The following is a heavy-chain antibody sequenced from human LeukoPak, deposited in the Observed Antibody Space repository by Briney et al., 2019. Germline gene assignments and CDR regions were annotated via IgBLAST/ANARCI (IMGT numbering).Heavy chain of an antibody. V-gene: IGHV3-7*05. CDR3: AGSGGWLTKY. Sequence: GGSLRLSCAASGFTFSSYWMSWVRQAPGKGLEWVANIKQDGSEKYYVDSVKGRFTISRDNAKNSLYLQMSGLRAEDAAVYYCAGSGGWLTKYWGQGTLVTVSS. J-gene: IGHJ4*02. CDR1: GFTFSSYW. D-gene: IGHD6-19*01. CDR2: IKQDGSEK.